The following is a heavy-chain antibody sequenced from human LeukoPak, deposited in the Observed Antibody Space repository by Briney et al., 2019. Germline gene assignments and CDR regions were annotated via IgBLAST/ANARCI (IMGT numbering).Heavy chain of an antibody. Sequence: SETLSLTCTVSGGSISSSSYYWGWIRQPPGKGLEWIGSMYYSGSTYYNPSLKSRVTISVDTSKNQFSLKLTSVTAADTAVYYCARQYCSGGSCKGFDPWGQGTLVTVSS. J-gene: IGHJ5*02. V-gene: IGHV4-39*01. D-gene: IGHD2-15*01. CDR3: ARQYCSGGSCKGFDP. CDR2: MYYSGST. CDR1: GGSISSSSYY.